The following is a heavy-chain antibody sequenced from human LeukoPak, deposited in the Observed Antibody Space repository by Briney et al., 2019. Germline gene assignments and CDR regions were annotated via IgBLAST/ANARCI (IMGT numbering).Heavy chain of an antibody. CDR3: ASSTPLSYGSGKGYMDV. J-gene: IGHJ6*03. D-gene: IGHD3-10*01. V-gene: IGHV4-61*02. CDR2: IYTSGST. Sequence: PSQTLSLTCTVSGGSISSGSYYWSWIRQPAGKGLEWIGRIYTSGSTNYNPSLKSRVTISVDTSKNQFSLKLSSVTAADTAVYYCASSTPLSYGSGKGYMDVWGKGTTVTVSS. CDR1: GGSISSGSYY.